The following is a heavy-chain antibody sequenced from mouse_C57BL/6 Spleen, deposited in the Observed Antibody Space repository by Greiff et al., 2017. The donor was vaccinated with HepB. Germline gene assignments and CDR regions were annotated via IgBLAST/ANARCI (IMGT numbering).Heavy chain of an antibody. J-gene: IGHJ2*01. Sequence: QVTLKVCGPGILQSSQTLSLTCSFSGFSLSTSGMGVSWIRQPSGKGLEWLAHIYWDDDKRYNPSLKSRLTISKDTSRNQVFLKITSVDTADTATYYCARGMVTNYFDYWGQGTTLTVSS. CDR1: GFSLSTSGMG. CDR2: IYWDDDK. D-gene: IGHD2-2*01. CDR3: ARGMVTNYFDY. V-gene: IGHV8-12*01.